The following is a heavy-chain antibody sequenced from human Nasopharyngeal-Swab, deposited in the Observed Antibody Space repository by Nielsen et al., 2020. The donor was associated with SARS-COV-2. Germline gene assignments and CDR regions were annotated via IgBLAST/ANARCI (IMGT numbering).Heavy chain of an antibody. J-gene: IGHJ6*03. D-gene: IGHD1-26*01. V-gene: IGHV1-3*01. Sequence: ASVKVSCKASGYTFTSYAMHWVRQAPGQRLEWMGWINAGNGNTKYPQKFQGRVTITRDTSAGTAYMELSSLRSEDTAVYYCARWRVGGSYSGYYYYYMDVWGKGTTVTVSS. CDR1: GYTFTSYA. CDR2: INAGNGNT. CDR3: ARWRVGGSYSGYYYYYMDV.